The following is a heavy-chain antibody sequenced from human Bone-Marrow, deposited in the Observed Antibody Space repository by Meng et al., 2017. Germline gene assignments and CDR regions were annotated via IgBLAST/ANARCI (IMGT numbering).Heavy chain of an antibody. Sequence: SVKVSCKASGGTFSSYAISWGRQAPGQGLEWMGGIIPIFGTANYAQKFQGRVTITTDESTSTAYMELSSLRSEDTAVYYCTRVAGMRENYFDYWGQGTLVTVSS. CDR2: IIPIFGTA. J-gene: IGHJ4*02. D-gene: IGHD1-26*01. CDR1: GGTFSSYA. V-gene: IGHV1-69*05. CDR3: TRVAGMRENYFDY.